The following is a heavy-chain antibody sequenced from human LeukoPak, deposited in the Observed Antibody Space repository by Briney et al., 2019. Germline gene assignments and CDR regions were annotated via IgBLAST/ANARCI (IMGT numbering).Heavy chain of an antibody. CDR3: AAGVALDY. CDR2: ISKSGTTV. CDR1: GLNFSVYY. J-gene: IGHJ4*02. D-gene: IGHD3-3*01. V-gene: IGHV3-11*01. Sequence: GGSLRLSCAASGLNFSVYYMTWIRQAPGSGLEWLSHISKSGTTVYYADSVKGRFTISRDSAKNSLYLHMNSLRAEDTAVYDCAAGVALDYWGQGALVIVSS.